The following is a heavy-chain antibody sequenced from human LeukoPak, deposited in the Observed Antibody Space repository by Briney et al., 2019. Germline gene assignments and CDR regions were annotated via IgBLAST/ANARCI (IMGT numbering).Heavy chain of an antibody. V-gene: IGHV3-30-3*01. CDR1: GFTLSSYA. CDR3: ARGPQLNY. J-gene: IGHJ4*02. CDR2: ISYDGSNK. Sequence: QPGGSLRLSCAASGFTLSSYAMHWVRQAPGKGLEWVAVISYDGSNKYYADSVKGRFTISRDNSKNTLYLQMNSLRAEDTAVYYCARGPQLNYWGQGTLFTVSS.